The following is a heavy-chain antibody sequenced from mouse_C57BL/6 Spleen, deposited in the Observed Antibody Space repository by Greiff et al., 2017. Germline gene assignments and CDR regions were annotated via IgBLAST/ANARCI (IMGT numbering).Heavy chain of an antibody. Sequence: VQLVESGAELVRPGASVTLSCKASGYTFTDYEMHWVKQTPVHGLEWIGAIDPETGGTAYNQKFKGKAILTADKSSSTAYMELRSLTSEDSAVYYCTRGDYYLFAYWGQGTLVTVSA. J-gene: IGHJ3*01. D-gene: IGHD1-1*01. CDR3: TRGDYYLFAY. CDR2: IDPETGGT. CDR1: GYTFTDYE. V-gene: IGHV1-15*01.